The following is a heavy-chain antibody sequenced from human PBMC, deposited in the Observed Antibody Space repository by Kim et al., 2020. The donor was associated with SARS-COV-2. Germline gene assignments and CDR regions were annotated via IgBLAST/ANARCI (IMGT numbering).Heavy chain of an antibody. V-gene: IGHV3-23*01. D-gene: IGHD1-26*01. CDR1: GFSFSTYA. CDR3: ARKDSKWTHDYFEF. J-gene: IGHJ4*02. Sequence: GGSLRLSCAASGFSFSTYAMTWVRQVPGKGLEWVSTINSDGHRTYYADSVKGRFTISRDNSKDTLFLQMNSLRADDTAVYSCARKDSKWTHDYFEFWGKGALVTVSS. CDR2: INSDGHRT.